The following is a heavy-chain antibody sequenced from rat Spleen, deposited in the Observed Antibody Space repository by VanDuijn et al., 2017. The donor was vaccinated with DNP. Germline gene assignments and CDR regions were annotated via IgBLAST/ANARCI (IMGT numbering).Heavy chain of an antibody. CDR1: GFTFSNYG. D-gene: IGHD1-11*01. CDR3: ARHGRRVFDY. J-gene: IGHJ2*01. CDR2: ISYDGSST. V-gene: IGHV5-29*01. Sequence: EVQLVESGGGLVQPGRSLKLSCAASGFTFSNYGMAWVRQAPTKGLEWVASISYDGSSTYYRDSVKGRFTISRDNAKSTLYLQMDSLRSEDTATYYCARHGRRVFDYWGQGVMVTVSS.